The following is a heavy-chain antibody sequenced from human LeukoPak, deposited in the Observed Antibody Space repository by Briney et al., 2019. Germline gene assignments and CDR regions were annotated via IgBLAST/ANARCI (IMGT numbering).Heavy chain of an antibody. Sequence: GESLKISCKGSGYSFTSYWISWVRQMPGKGLEWMGIIYPGDSDTRYSPSFQGQVTISADKSISTAYLQWSSLRASDTAIYYCARWLGYCSSTTCYQPFDYWGQGTLVSVSS. CDR3: ARWLGYCSSTTCYQPFDY. D-gene: IGHD2-2*01. J-gene: IGHJ4*02. CDR2: IYPGDSDT. CDR1: GYSFTSYW. V-gene: IGHV5-51*01.